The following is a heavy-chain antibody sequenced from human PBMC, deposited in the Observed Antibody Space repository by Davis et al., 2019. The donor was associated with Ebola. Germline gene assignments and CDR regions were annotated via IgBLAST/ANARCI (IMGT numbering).Heavy chain of an antibody. Sequence: ASVKVSCKASGYTFTSYGISWVRQAPGQGLEWMGWISAYNGNTNYAQKLQGRVTMTTDTFTSTAYMELRSLRSDDTAVYYCVRDIGSSTSCYLCSYYGMDVWGQGTTVTVSS. V-gene: IGHV1-18*01. CDR2: ISAYNGNT. J-gene: IGHJ6*02. D-gene: IGHD2-2*01. CDR1: GYTFTSYG. CDR3: VRDIGSSTSCYLCSYYGMDV.